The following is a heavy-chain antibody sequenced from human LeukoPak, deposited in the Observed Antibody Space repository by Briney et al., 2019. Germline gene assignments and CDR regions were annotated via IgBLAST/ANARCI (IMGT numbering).Heavy chain of an antibody. CDR1: GYTFTSYD. D-gene: IGHD3-10*01. Sequence: ASVKVSCKASGYTFTSYDINWVRQATGQGLEWMGWMNPNSGNTGYAQKFQGRVTMTRNTSISTAYMELSSLRSEGTAVYYCASPTDSSGSWGYWGQGTLVTVSS. J-gene: IGHJ4*02. CDR2: MNPNSGNT. CDR3: ASPTDSSGSWGY. V-gene: IGHV1-8*01.